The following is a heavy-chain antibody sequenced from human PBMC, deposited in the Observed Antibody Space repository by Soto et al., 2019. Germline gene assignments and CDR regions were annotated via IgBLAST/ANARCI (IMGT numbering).Heavy chain of an antibody. CDR2: IIPIFGTA. V-gene: IGHV1-69*13. J-gene: IGHJ4*02. D-gene: IGHD5-12*01. CDR1: GGTFSSYA. Sequence: SVKVSCKSSGGTFSSYAISWVRQAPGQGLEWMGGIIPIFGTANYAQKFQGRVTITADESTSTAYMELSSLRSEDTAVYYCATGLDIVATIPDYWGQGTLVTVSS. CDR3: ATGLDIVATIPDY.